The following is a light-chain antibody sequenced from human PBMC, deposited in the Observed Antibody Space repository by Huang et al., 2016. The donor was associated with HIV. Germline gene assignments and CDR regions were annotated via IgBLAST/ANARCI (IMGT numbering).Light chain of an antibody. CDR2: DAS. V-gene: IGKV3-11*01. CDR1: QSVFSY. J-gene: IGKJ2*01. Sequence: EIVLTQSPATLSLSPGESATRSCRTSQSVFSYLAWYQQRPGQAPWLLIYDASNRATGVSARFSGSGSGTDFALTISSLESEDFAVYYCQQRSAWPRTFGQGTKLEI. CDR3: QQRSAWPRT.